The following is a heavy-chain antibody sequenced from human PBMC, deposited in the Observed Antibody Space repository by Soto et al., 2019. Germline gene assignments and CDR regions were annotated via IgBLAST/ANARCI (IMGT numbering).Heavy chain of an antibody. Sequence: SETLSLTCAVSGGSVSSCSHYWIWIRQPPWMGLEWISYISYTGTTDYNPPLKRRVTISIEMSKNQLSLRLGSVTAADTAVYYCARDRPDDLNSFDAFYIGGQGTMLTVS. CDR3: ARDRPDDLNSFDAFYI. CDR1: GGSVSSCSHY. D-gene: IGHD1-1*01. V-gene: IGHV4-61*01. J-gene: IGHJ3*02. CDR2: ISYTGTT.